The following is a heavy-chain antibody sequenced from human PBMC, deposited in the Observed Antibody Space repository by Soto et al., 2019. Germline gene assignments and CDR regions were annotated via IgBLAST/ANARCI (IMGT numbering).Heavy chain of an antibody. Sequence: QVLLLQSGAEVKEPGSSVRVSCKVSGSTFNNFAFSWLRQAPGRGPEWMGGIVVVSNTVDYSQRFQDRVTITADTSTSTLYKELRSMTSEDTAVYYCARAIKRWEVHQYFDSWGQGTLLSVFS. CDR1: GSTFNNFA. V-gene: IGHV1-69*06. J-gene: IGHJ4*02. D-gene: IGHD1-26*01. CDR3: ARAIKRWEVHQYFDS. CDR2: IVVVSNTV.